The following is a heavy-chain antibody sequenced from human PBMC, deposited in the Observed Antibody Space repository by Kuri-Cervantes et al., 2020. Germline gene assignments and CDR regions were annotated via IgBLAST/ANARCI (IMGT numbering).Heavy chain of an antibody. CDR1: GYTFTGYY. V-gene: IGHV1-2*04. Sequence: ASVKVSCKASGYTFTGYYMHWVRQAPGQGREWMGWINPNSGGTNYAQKFQGWVTMTRDTSISTAYMELRSLRSDDTAVYYFARATGLLWFWDYYCGMDVWGQGTTVTVSS. CDR2: INPNSGGT. J-gene: IGHJ6*02. D-gene: IGHD3-10*01. CDR3: ARATGLLWFWDYYCGMDV.